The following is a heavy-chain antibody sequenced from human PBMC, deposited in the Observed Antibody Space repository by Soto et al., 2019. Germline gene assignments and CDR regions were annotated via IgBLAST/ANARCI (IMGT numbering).Heavy chain of an antibody. J-gene: IGHJ4*02. CDR1: GYTFTSYA. CDR2: INAGNGNT. CDR3: ARTVTKTTYYFDY. D-gene: IGHD4-17*01. Sequence: QVQLVQSGAEVKKPGASVKVSCKASGYTFTSYAMHWVRQAPGQRLEWMGWINAGNGNTKYSQKFQGRVTITRDTSAITAYMELSSLRSEDTAVYYCARTVTKTTYYFDYWGQGTLVTVSS. V-gene: IGHV1-3*01.